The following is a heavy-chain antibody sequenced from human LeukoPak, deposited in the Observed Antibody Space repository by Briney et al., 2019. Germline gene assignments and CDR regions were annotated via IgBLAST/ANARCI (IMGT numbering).Heavy chain of an antibody. CDR3: ARDGGLDY. Sequence: SVKVSCKASGYTFTGYYMHWVRQVPGQGLQWMGWINPDSGATNYAQNFQGRVTMTRDTSISTAYMEVSRLISDDTAVYYCARDGGLDYWGQGTLVTVSS. J-gene: IGHJ4*02. V-gene: IGHV1-2*02. CDR2: INPDSGAT. CDR1: GYTFTGYY. D-gene: IGHD3-16*01.